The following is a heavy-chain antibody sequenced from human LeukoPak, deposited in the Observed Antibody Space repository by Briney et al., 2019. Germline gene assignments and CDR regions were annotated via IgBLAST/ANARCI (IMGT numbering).Heavy chain of an antibody. D-gene: IGHD3-3*01. CDR2: ISAYNGNT. Sequence: GASVKVSCKASGYTFTSYGISWVRQAPGQGLEWMGWISAYNGNTNYAQELQGRVTMTTDTSTSTAYMELRSLRSDDTAVYYCARGSITIFGVVPQFDYWGQGTLVTVSS. V-gene: IGHV1-18*01. CDR1: GYTFTSYG. CDR3: ARGSITIFGVVPQFDY. J-gene: IGHJ4*02.